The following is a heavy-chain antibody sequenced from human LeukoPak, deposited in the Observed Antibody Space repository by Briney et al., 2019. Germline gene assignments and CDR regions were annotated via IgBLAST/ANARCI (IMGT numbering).Heavy chain of an antibody. Sequence: GGSLRLSCAASGFTFYSYGMHWVRQAPGKGLEWVAVIWYDGSNKYYADSVKGRFTISRDNSKNTLYLQMNSLRAEDTAVYYCARDLLYCSGGSCHYYFDYWGQGTLVTVSS. CDR3: ARDLLYCSGGSCHYYFDY. CDR2: IWYDGSNK. D-gene: IGHD2-15*01. J-gene: IGHJ4*02. CDR1: GFTFYSYG. V-gene: IGHV3-33*08.